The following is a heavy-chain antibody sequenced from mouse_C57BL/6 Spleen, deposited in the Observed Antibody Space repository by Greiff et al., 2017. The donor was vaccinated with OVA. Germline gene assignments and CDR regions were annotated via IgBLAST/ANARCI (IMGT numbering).Heavy chain of an antibody. V-gene: IGHV1-64*01. CDR2: IHPNSGST. CDR3: ARGFYGSSEDWYFDV. J-gene: IGHJ1*03. CDR1: GYTFTSYW. Sequence: QVQLQQPGAELVKPGASVKLSCKASGYTFTSYWMHWVKQRPEQGLEWIGMIHPNSGSTNYNEKFKSKATLTVDKSSSTAYMQLSSLTSEDSAVYYCARGFYGSSEDWYFDVWGTGTTVTVSS. D-gene: IGHD1-1*01.